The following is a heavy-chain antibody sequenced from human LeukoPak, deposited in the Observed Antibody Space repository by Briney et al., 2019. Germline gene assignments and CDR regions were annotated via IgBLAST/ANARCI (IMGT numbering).Heavy chain of an antibody. CDR2: IRQDGGEK. J-gene: IGHJ4*02. Sequence: GGSLRLSCAASGFTFSNYWMSWVRQAPGMGLEWVANIRQDGGEKNYVDSVKGRFTISRDNAKNLLYLQMNSLRAEDTAVYYCARYCSIRCPECYFDYWGQGALVTVSS. V-gene: IGHV3-7*01. CDR1: GFTFSNYW. D-gene: IGHD2-2*01. CDR3: ARYCSIRCPECYFDY.